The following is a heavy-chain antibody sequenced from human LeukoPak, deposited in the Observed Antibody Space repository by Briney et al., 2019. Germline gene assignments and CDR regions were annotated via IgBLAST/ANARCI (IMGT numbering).Heavy chain of an antibody. D-gene: IGHD3-16*01. Sequence: GGSLRLSCAASGMTFSRFWMSWVSQARGKGLEWVANINQDGSEKHYVDSVNGRFPISRDNAENSLYLPMNSLRAEDTAVYYCASWGHLDYWGQGPLVTVAS. J-gene: IGHJ4*02. CDR3: ASWGHLDY. CDR2: INQDGSEK. CDR1: GMTFSRFW. V-gene: IGHV3-7*03.